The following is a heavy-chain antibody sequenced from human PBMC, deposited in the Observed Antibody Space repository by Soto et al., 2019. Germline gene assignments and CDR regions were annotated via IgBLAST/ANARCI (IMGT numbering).Heavy chain of an antibody. D-gene: IGHD3-9*01. J-gene: IGHJ4*02. CDR1: GYTFTHFY. CDR3: ARYEGGYDMLTVYYKVHPFAY. CDR2: ISPHNFNT. Sequence: VQLEQSGAEVKKPGDSVKVSCKASGYTFTHFYITWVRQAPGQGLEWMGAISPHNFNTNYGQKCRGRVPLTTEKATKTADMDLRSLTSDDTAVYSCARYEGGYDMLTVYYKVHPFAYWGQGVPVTVS. V-gene: IGHV1-18*01.